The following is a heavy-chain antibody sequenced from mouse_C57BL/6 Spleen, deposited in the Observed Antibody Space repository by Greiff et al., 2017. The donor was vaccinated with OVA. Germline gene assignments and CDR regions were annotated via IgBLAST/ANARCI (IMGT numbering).Heavy chain of an antibody. Sequence: DVQLQESEGGLVQPGSSMKLSCTASGFTFSDYYMAWVRQVPEKGLEWVANINYDGSSTYYLDSLKSRFIISRDNAKNILYLQMSSLKSEDTATYYCARGGSSGYVGFAYWGQGTLVTVSA. CDR3: ARGGSSGYVGFAY. D-gene: IGHD3-2*02. J-gene: IGHJ3*01. CDR1: GFTFSDYY. CDR2: INYDGSST. V-gene: IGHV5-16*01.